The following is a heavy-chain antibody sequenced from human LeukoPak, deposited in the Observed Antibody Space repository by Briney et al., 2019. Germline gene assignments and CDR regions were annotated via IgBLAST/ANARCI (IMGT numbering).Heavy chain of an antibody. CDR2: ISPNGVIT. CDR1: GFTFSSHG. CDR3: VQGTRRGAITMVRGVIGKSYYFDS. V-gene: IGHV3-23*01. J-gene: IGHJ4*02. D-gene: IGHD3-10*01. Sequence: PGGSLRLSCAASGFTFSSHGMNWVRQAPGKGLEWVSGISPNGVITYYADSVKGRYTISRDNSKGTVYLQMNSLRAADTALYYCVQGTRRGAITMVRGVIGKSYYFDSWGQGTLVTVSS.